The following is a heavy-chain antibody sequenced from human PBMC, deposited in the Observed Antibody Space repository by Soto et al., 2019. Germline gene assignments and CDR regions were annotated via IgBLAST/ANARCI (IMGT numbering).Heavy chain of an antibody. CDR3: ARVLRDPGHYYGMDV. CDR2: INPNSGGT. V-gene: IGHV1-2*02. J-gene: IGHJ6*02. Sequence: ASVKVSCKASGYTFTGYYMHWVRQAPGQGLEWMGWINPNSGGTNYAQKFQGRVTMTRDTSISTAYMELSRLRSDDTAVYYCARVLRDPGHYYGMDVWGQGTTVTVSS. CDR1: GYTFTGYY.